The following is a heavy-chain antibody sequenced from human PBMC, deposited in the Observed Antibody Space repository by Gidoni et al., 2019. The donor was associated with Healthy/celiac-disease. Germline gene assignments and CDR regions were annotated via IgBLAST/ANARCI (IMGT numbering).Heavy chain of an antibody. J-gene: IGHJ4*02. CDR3: ASSLITGTNPNY. D-gene: IGHD1-7*01. CDR1: GYTFTSYD. Sequence: QVQLVQSGAEVKKPGASVKDSCKASGYTFTSYDINWVRQATGQGLEWMGWMNPNSGNPGYAQKFQGRVTMTRNTSISTAYMELSSLRSEDTAVYYCASSLITGTNPNYWGQGTLVTVSS. CDR2: MNPNSGNP. V-gene: IGHV1-8*01.